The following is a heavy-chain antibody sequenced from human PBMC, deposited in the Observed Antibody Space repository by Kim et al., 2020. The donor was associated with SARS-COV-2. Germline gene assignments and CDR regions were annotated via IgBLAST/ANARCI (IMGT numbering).Heavy chain of an antibody. CDR2: IYYSGST. V-gene: IGHV4-39*01. Sequence: SETLSLTCTVSGGSISSSSYYWGWIRQPPGKGLEWIGSIYYSGSTYYNPSLKSRVTISVDTSKNQFSLKLSSVTAADTAVYYCAILQGAYSSSWYWADAFDIWGQGTMVTVSS. CDR3: AILQGAYSSSWYWADAFDI. J-gene: IGHJ3*02. CDR1: GGSISSSSYY. D-gene: IGHD6-13*01.